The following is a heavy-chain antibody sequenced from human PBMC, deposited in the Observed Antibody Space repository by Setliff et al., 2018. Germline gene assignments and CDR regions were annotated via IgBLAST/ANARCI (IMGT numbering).Heavy chain of an antibody. D-gene: IGHD5-18*01. CDR2: INNYSFKT. V-gene: IGHV1-18*01. Sequence: ASVKVSCKASGYTFNNYGITWVRQAPGQGLEWMGWINNYSFKTTYPQEFLDRVTVTTDTSATTAYMELKNLKTEDTAVYFCARDVGYTYGLDFRGQGTLVTVSS. CDR3: ARDVGYTYGLDF. CDR1: GYTFNNYG. J-gene: IGHJ4*02.